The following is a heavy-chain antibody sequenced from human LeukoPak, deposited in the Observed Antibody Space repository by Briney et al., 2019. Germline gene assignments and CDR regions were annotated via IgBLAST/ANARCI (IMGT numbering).Heavy chain of an antibody. CDR2: ISGRGTTT. J-gene: IGHJ4*02. CDR3: AKEEGWGVNVFDY. Sequence: GGSLRLSCAASGFTFGSHAMSWVRQAPGKGLEWVSGISGRGTTTYYADSVRGRFTISRDNSDNTLYLQMNSLSAEDTAVYYCAKEEGWGVNVFDYWGQGTLVTVSS. D-gene: IGHD3-10*01. V-gene: IGHV3-23*01. CDR1: GFTFGSHA.